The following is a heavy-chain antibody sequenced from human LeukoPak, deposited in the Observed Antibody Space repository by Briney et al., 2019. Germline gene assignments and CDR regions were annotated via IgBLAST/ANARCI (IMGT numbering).Heavy chain of an antibody. J-gene: IGHJ4*02. Sequence: GGSLRLSCAASGFTLSSYWMHWVRQAPGKGLVWVSSISSSSSYIYYADSVKGRFTISRDNAKNSLYLQMNSLRAEDTAVYYCARAAGPVKGDYWGQGTLVTVSS. V-gene: IGHV3-21*01. CDR2: ISSSSSYI. CDR3: ARAAGPVKGDY. CDR1: GFTLSSYW. D-gene: IGHD6-13*01.